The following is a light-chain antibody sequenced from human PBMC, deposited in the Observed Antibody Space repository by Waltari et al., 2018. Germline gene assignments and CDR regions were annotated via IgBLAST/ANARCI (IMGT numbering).Light chain of an antibody. CDR3: QQSYSTLSWT. Sequence: DIQMTQSPSSLSASVGDRVTITCRASQSISSYLNWYQQKPGKAPKPLIYAASSLQSGVPSXXSGSGSGTDFTLTXSSXQPEDFATYYCQQSYSTLSWTFGQGTKVEIK. CDR2: AAS. V-gene: IGKV1-39*01. J-gene: IGKJ1*01. CDR1: QSISSY.